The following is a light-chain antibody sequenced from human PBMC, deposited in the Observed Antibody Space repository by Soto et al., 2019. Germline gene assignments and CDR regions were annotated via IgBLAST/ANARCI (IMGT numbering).Light chain of an antibody. CDR1: SSDFGGYNY. J-gene: IGLJ2*01. Sequence: QSVLTQPPSASGSPGQSVTISCTGTSSDFGGYNYVSWYQQHPGKAPKLVIYEVTKRPSGVPDRFSGSKSGNTASLTVSGLQAEDEADYYCSSYVASMVFGGGTKLTVL. V-gene: IGLV2-8*01. CDR3: SSYVASMV. CDR2: EVT.